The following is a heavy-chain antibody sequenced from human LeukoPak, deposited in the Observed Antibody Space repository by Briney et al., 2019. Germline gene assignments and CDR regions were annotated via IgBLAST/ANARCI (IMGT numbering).Heavy chain of an antibody. CDR3: ARAPFGHRIAARHGLRVLLPSSY. J-gene: IGHJ4*02. Sequence: ASVKVSCTASGYTFTSYDINWVRQATGQGLEWMGWMNPNSGNTGYAQKFQGRVTMTRNTSISTAYMELSSLRSEDTAVYYCARAPFGHRIAARHGLRVLLPSSYWGQGTLVTVSS. CDR1: GYTFTSYD. CDR2: MNPNSGNT. D-gene: IGHD6-6*01. V-gene: IGHV1-8*01.